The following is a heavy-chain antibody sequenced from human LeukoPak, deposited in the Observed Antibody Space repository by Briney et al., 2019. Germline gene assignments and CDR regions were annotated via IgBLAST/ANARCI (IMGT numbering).Heavy chain of an antibody. CDR1: GVSISDGYY. CDR2: LFHNGPS. V-gene: IGHV4-38-2*01. Sequence: PSETLSLTCDVSGVSISDGYYWGWIRQPPGKGLEWIGSLFHNGPSYYNPSLKSRVIITMDTSKNQFFLKLTSVTAADTAVHFCARFWFEHWIDPWGQGALVTVS. CDR3: ARFWFEHWIDP. J-gene: IGHJ5*02. D-gene: IGHD3-9*01.